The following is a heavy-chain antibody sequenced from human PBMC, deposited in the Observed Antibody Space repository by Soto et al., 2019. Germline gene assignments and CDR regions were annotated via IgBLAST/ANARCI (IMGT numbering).Heavy chain of an antibody. CDR2: IHHSGST. V-gene: IGHV4-61*01. D-gene: IGHD6-13*01. Sequence: QVQLQESGPGLVKPSESLSLTCTVSGGSVSSGTYYWTWVRQPPGKGLECIGYIHHSGSTIYNPSLKSRVTSSVETSKNQFSLKLSSATPADTAMYYCVRINWDGSSWYYFDYWGQGTLVTVSS. CDR1: GGSVSSGTYY. J-gene: IGHJ4*02. CDR3: VRINWDGSSWYYFDY.